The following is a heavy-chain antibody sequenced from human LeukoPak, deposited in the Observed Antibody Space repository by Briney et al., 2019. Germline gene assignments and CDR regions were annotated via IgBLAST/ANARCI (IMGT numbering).Heavy chain of an antibody. CDR2: IFGSGGSA. Sequence: PTGGSLRLSCTASGFTFSSYAMYWVRQAPGKGLEWVSGIFGSGGSAHYADSVKGRFTISRDNSQNTVYLQMNSLRAEDTAVYYCGKTTTGYSSGRTPAWPVDYWGQGTLVTVSS. CDR3: GKTTTGYSSGRTPAWPVDY. D-gene: IGHD6-19*01. J-gene: IGHJ4*02. CDR1: GFTFSSYA. V-gene: IGHV3-23*01.